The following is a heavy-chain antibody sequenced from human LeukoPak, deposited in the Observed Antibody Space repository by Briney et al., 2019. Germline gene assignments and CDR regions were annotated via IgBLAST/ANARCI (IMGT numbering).Heavy chain of an antibody. CDR3: AAGGGHDYGDAFDM. CDR1: GGSISNYF. V-gene: IGHV4-59*01. D-gene: IGHD4-17*01. CDR2: VFYNGST. Sequence: SSETLSLTCTVAGGSISNYFWSWIRQPPGKGLEWVGHVFYNGSTNYNPSLKSRVTISVDTSKNQFSLKLSSVTAADTAVYYCAAGGGHDYGDAFDMWGQGTMVTVSS. J-gene: IGHJ3*02.